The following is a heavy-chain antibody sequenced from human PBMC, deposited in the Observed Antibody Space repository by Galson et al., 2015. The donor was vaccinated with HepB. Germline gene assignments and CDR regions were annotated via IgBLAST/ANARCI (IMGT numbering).Heavy chain of an antibody. CDR1: GFSLSTSGMC. CDR3: ARITPLVRRVGGGYFDH. J-gene: IGHJ4*02. Sequence: PTLVKPPQTLTLTCTFSGFSLSTSGMCVSWIRQPPGKALEWLARIDWDEDKHYSTSLKTRLTISKDTSKTQVVLTMTNMDPVDTATYYCARITPLVRRVGGGYFDHWGQGTLVTVSS. CDR2: IDWDEDK. V-gene: IGHV2-70*11. D-gene: IGHD3-10*01.